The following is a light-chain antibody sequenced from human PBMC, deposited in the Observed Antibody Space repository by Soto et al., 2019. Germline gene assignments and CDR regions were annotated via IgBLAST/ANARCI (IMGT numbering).Light chain of an antibody. Sequence: EIVLTQSPGTLSLSPGERATLSCRASQSVSSNYLAWYQQKPGLAPRLLIYGASSRATGIPDRFSGGGSGTGFTFTISRLEPEDFAVYYCQHYGGSVPVTFGQGTKLEIK. CDR3: QHYGGSVPVT. J-gene: IGKJ2*01. CDR2: GAS. CDR1: QSVSSNY. V-gene: IGKV3-20*01.